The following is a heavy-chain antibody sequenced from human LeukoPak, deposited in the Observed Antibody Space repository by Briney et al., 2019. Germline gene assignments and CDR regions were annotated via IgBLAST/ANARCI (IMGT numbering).Heavy chain of an antibody. V-gene: IGHV3-21*04. Sequence: GGSLRLSCAASGFTFSSYTMNWVRQAPGKGLEWVSSIRSSSSYIYYADSVKGRFTISRDNAKNSLYLQMNSLRAEDTAVYYCAKSRAYCGGDCYSPVFDYWGQGTLVTVSS. CDR2: IRSSSSYI. J-gene: IGHJ4*02. CDR1: GFTFSSYT. CDR3: AKSRAYCGGDCYSPVFDY. D-gene: IGHD2-21*02.